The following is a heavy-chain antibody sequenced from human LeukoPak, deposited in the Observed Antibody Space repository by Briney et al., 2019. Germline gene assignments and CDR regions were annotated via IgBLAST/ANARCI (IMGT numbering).Heavy chain of an antibody. Sequence: ASVKVSCKASGYTFTGYYMHWVRQAPGQGLEWMGWINPNSGGTNYAQQFRGRVTMTTDTSANTAYMELRSLRSDDTAVYYCARDTYYYDSSGYYDYWGQGTLVTVSS. CDR3: ARDTYYYDSSGYYDY. CDR2: INPNSGGT. CDR1: GYTFTGYY. D-gene: IGHD3-22*01. J-gene: IGHJ4*02. V-gene: IGHV1-2*02.